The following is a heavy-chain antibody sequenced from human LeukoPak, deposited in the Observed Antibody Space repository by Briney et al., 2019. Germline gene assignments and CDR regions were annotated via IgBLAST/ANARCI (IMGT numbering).Heavy chain of an antibody. D-gene: IGHD3-10*01. Sequence: GGSLRLSCAASAFTFSSYGMHWVRQAPGKGLEWVAYIQYDRTNEQYAHSVKGRFRISRDNSNNILYLQMNSLRTEDTAVYYCAKDTGDYYGSGSLDYWGQGTLVTVSS. CDR1: AFTFSSYG. CDR3: AKDTGDYYGSGSLDY. J-gene: IGHJ4*02. CDR2: IQYDRTNE. V-gene: IGHV3-30*02.